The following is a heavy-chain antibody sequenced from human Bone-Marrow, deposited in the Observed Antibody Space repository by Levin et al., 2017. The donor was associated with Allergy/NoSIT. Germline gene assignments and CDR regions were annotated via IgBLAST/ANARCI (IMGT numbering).Heavy chain of an antibody. CDR3: ARDSNGATSVPYFDN. V-gene: IGHV1-2*06. J-gene: IGHJ4*02. D-gene: IGHD2-8*01. CDR2: VTPHSGVT. CDR1: GYPFTDYY. Sequence: ASVKVSCKAAGYPFTDYYMHWVRRAPGQGLEWLGRVTPHSGVTSYAQKFQGRVTLTRDTSISTAYMELSRLQSDDTAIYYCARDSNGATSVPYFDNWGQGTLVTVSS.